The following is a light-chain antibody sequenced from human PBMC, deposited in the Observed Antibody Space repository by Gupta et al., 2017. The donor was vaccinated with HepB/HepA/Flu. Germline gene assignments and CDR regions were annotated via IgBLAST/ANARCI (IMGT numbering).Light chain of an antibody. Sequence: SVLTQPPSASGTPGQRVTISCSGSSSNIGSNTVNWYHQLPATAPTLLIYSNNQRPSGVPDRFSGSKSGTSASLASSGLQSEDEADYYCAAWDDSLNGPVFGGGTKLTVL. CDR3: AAWDDSLNGPV. V-gene: IGLV1-44*01. CDR2: SNN. J-gene: IGLJ3*02. CDR1: SSNIGSNT.